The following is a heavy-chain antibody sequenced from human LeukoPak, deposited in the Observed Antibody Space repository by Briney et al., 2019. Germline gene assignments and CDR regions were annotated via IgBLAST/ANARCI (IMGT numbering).Heavy chain of an antibody. CDR1: GFTFSYYW. V-gene: IGHV3-7*04. D-gene: IGHD2/OR15-2a*01. Sequence: PGGSLGLSCAASGFTFSYYWMSWVRQAPGKGLEWVANIKPDGSEKYYVDSVKGRFTISRDNAKNSLYLQMNSLRAEDTAVYYCARDVSYFDYWGQGTLVTVSS. CDR3: ARDVSYFDY. CDR2: IKPDGSEK. J-gene: IGHJ4*02.